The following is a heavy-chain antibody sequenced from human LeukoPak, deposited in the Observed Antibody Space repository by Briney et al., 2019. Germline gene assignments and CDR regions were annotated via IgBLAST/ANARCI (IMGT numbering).Heavy chain of an antibody. J-gene: IGHJ4*02. V-gene: IGHV4-39*07. D-gene: IGHD5-24*01. CDR2: IYYSGST. Sequence: SETLSLACTVSGGSISSSSYYWGWIRQPPGKGLEWIGSIYYSGSTYYNPSLKSRVTISVDTSKNQFSLKLGSVTAADTAVYYCARVEDGYASGDYWGQGTLVTVSS. CDR1: GGSISSSSYY. CDR3: ARVEDGYASGDY.